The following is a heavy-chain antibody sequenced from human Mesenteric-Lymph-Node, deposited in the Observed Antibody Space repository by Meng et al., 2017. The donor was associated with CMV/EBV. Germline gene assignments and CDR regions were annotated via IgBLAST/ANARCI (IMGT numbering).Heavy chain of an antibody. D-gene: IGHD3-10*01. CDR1: GFTFSGSA. Sequence: GESLKISCAASGFTFSGSAMHWVRQASGKGLEWVGRIRSKANSYATAYAASVKGRFTISRDDSKNTAYLQMNSLKTEDTAVYYCTRPRFGEYGMDVWGQGTTVTVSS. J-gene: IGHJ6*02. V-gene: IGHV3-73*01. CDR2: IRSKANSYAT. CDR3: TRPRFGEYGMDV.